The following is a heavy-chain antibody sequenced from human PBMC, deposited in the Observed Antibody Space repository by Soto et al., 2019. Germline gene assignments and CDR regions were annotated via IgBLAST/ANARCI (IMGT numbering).Heavy chain of an antibody. CDR1: GGSVNNGNYY. V-gene: IGHV4-61*01. CDR3: ARDPGVGLSARWFDP. CDR2: IYYSGST. D-gene: IGHD2-8*01. Sequence: QVQLQESGPGLVKPSETLTLTCTVSGGSVNNGNYYWSWIRQPPGKGLEWIGHIYYSGSTNYNPSLKSRVIISIDTSKKQFSLKLSSVTAADTAVYFCARDPGVGLSARWFDPCGQGALVTVSS. J-gene: IGHJ5*02.